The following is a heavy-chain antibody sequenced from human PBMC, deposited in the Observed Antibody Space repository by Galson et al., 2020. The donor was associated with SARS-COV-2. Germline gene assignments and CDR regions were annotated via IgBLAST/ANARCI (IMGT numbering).Heavy chain of an antibody. Sequence: GGSLRLSCAASGFRFSSYPMTWVRQAPGKGLEWVSNLSPSGGRPDYADSVKGRFTISRDNSKNTVYLQMNSLRGEDTAVYYCAKSAVAGVFDSWGQGTLVTVS. V-gene: IGHV3-23*01. CDR2: LSPSGGRP. CDR3: AKSAVAGVFDS. D-gene: IGHD6-19*01. CDR1: GFRFSSYP. J-gene: IGHJ4*02.